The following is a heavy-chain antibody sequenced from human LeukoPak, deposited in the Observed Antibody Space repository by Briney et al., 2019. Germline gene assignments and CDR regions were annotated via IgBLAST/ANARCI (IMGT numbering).Heavy chain of an antibody. CDR2: IKQDGSER. J-gene: IGHJ6*03. CDR1: GFTFSSYA. D-gene: IGHD1-26*01. V-gene: IGHV3-7*03. CDR3: AKAGFQRESPYYYYYMDV. Sequence: GGSLRLSCAASGFTFSSYAMSWVRQAPGKGLEWVVNIKQDGSERYYVDSVKGRFTISRDNAKNSLYLQMNSLRAEDTAVYYCAKAGFQRESPYYYYYMDVWGKGTTVTISS.